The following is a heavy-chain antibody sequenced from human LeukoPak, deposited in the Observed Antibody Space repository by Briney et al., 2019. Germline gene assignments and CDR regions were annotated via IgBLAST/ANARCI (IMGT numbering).Heavy chain of an antibody. J-gene: IGHJ4*02. D-gene: IGHD3-10*01. CDR2: IIPIFGTA. CDR3: ARVSTMVRGVTHFDY. V-gene: IGHV1-69*06. Sequence: ASVKVSCMASGGTFSSYAISWVRQAPGQGLEWMGGIIPIFGTANYAQKFQGRVTITADKSTSTAYMELSSLRSEDTAVYYCARVSTMVRGVTHFDYWGQGTLVTVSS. CDR1: GGTFSSYA.